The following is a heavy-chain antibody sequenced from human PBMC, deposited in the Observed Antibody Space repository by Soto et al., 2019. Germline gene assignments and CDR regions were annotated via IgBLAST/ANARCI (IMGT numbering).Heavy chain of an antibody. CDR1: GFTFSSYG. Sequence: QVQLVESGGGVVQPGRSLRLSCAASGFTFSSYGMHWVRQAPGKGLEWVAVISYDGSNKYYADSVKGRFTISRDNSKNTLYLQMNSLRAEDTAVYYCAKAVELDASSYFDHWGQGTLVTVSS. CDR3: AKAVELDASSYFDH. D-gene: IGHD1-1*01. J-gene: IGHJ4*02. CDR2: ISYDGSNK. V-gene: IGHV3-30*18.